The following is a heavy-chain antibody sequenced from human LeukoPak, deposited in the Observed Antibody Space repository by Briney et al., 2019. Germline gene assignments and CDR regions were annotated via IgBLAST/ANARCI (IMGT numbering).Heavy chain of an antibody. V-gene: IGHV4-34*01. CDR1: SGSFSGYY. D-gene: IGHD3-3*01. Sequence: SETLSLTCAVYSGSFSGYYWSWIRQPPGKGLEWIGEINHSGSTNYNPSLKSRVTISVDTSKNQFSLKLSSVTAADTAVYYCARDRDYDFWSGYDYWGQGTLVTVSS. CDR2: INHSGST. CDR3: ARDRDYDFWSGYDY. J-gene: IGHJ4*02.